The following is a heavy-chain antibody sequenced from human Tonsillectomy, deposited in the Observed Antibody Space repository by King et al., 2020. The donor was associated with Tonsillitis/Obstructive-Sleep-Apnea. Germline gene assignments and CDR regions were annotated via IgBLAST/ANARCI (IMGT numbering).Heavy chain of an antibody. CDR1: GFSPSNVRMG. V-gene: IGHV2-26*01. Sequence: VTLKESGPVLVKPTETLTLTCAVSGFSPSNVRMGVSWIRQPPGKAPEWLGHIFSNDEKSYSTSLKTRLTISKDTSTSQVVLTMTNMDPVDTATYYCARLDGSSPYFDDWGRGTLVTVSS. J-gene: IGHJ4*02. D-gene: IGHD5-24*01. CDR3: ARLDGSSPYFDD. CDR2: IFSNDEK.